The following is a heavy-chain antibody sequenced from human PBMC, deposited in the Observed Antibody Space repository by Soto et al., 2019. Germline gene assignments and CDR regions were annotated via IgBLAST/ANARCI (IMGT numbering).Heavy chain of an antibody. D-gene: IGHD1-1*01. CDR3: ERGYPGPGDYNNIRDV. J-gene: IGHJ6*04. Sequence: TLSLTCAISGDSVSSNSAAWNWIRQSPARGLEWLGRTYYRSKWHNDYAESVKSRISINPDTSRNQFSLQLNSMTPGDTAVYYCERGYPGPGDYNNIRDVGGKGTRVTVPS. CDR2: TYYRSKWHN. V-gene: IGHV6-1*01. CDR1: GDSVSSNSAA.